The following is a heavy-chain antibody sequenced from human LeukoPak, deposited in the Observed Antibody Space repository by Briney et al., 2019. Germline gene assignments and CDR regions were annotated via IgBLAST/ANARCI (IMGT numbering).Heavy chain of an antibody. J-gene: IGHJ3*02. CDR1: GGSFSGYY. Sequence: SETLSLTCAVYGGSFSGYYWSWIRQPPGKGLEWIGEINHSGSTNYNPSLKSRVTISVDKSKNQFSLKLSSVTAADTAVYYCARRGVVVASDAFDIWGQGTMVTVSS. CDR2: INHSGST. V-gene: IGHV4-34*01. D-gene: IGHD3-22*01. CDR3: ARRGVVVASDAFDI.